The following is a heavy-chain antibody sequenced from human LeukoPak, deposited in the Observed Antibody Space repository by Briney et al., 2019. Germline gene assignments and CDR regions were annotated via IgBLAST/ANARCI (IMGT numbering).Heavy chain of an antibody. CDR1: GGSISSSSYY. J-gene: IGHJ4*02. D-gene: IGHD3-10*01. CDR2: IYYSGST. V-gene: IGHV4-39*01. Sequence: SETLSLTCTVSGGSISSSSYYWGWIRQPPGKGLEWIGSIYYSGSTYYTPSLKIRVTISVDTSKNQFSLKLSSVTAADTAVYYCARMVRGVYYFDYWGQGTLVTVSS. CDR3: ARMVRGVYYFDY.